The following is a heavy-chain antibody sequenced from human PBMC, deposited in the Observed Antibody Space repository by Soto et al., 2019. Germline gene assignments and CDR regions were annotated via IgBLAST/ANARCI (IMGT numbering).Heavy chain of an antibody. V-gene: IGHV3-15*01. CDR2: IKSKTDGGTT. J-gene: IGHJ6*03. Sequence: AGGSLRLSCAASGFTFSNAWVSWVRQAPGKGLEWVGRIKSKTDGGTTDYAAPVKGRFTISRDDSKNTLYLQMNSLKTEDTAVYYCTTDKGSSTSCYGCYYYYYMDVWGKGTTVTVSS. CDR1: GFTFSNAW. CDR3: TTDKGSSTSCYGCYYYYYMDV. D-gene: IGHD2-2*01.